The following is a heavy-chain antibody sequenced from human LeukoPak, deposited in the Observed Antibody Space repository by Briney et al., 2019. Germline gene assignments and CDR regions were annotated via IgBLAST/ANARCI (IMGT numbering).Heavy chain of an antibody. CDR3: ANLLNDYGDYVFDS. V-gene: IGHV3-23*01. CDR2: ISGSGTRT. J-gene: IGHJ5*01. CDR1: GFTFRVYA. Sequence: GGSLRLSCVASGFTFRVYALTWVRQAPGKGLVCVSAISGSGTRTHYADSVAGRFTISRDNSKDTVYLKMSSLIAEDTAVYYCANLLNDYGDYVFDSWGQGTLVTVSS. D-gene: IGHD4-17*01.